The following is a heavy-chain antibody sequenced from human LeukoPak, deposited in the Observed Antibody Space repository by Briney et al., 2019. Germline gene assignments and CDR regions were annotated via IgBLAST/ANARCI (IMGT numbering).Heavy chain of an antibody. J-gene: IGHJ6*02. CDR2: IWFEGKNE. CDR3: VRDRHCANGVCHSPPGMDV. D-gene: IGHD2-8*01. CDR1: GFTFSIYG. Sequence: PGGSLRLSCSASGFTFSIYGMHWVREAPGKGVEGGADIWFEGKNEHFADSVKGRFTISRDNSKNTMYLQITSMRAADTAVYYCVRDRHCANGVCHSPPGMDVWGQGTTVIVSS. V-gene: IGHV3-33*01.